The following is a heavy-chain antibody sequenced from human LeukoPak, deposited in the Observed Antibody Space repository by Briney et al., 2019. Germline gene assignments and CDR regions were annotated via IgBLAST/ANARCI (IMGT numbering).Heavy chain of an antibody. CDR3: ARGAIIAVAGTYFDY. CDR2: INHSGST. Sequence: SQTLSLTCAVYGGTFSGYYWSWIRQPPGKGLEWIGEINHSGSTNYNPSLKSRVTISVDTSKNQFSLKLSSVTAADTAVYYCARGAIIAVAGTYFDYWGQGTLVTVSS. CDR1: GGTFSGYY. J-gene: IGHJ4*02. D-gene: IGHD6-19*01. V-gene: IGHV4-34*01.